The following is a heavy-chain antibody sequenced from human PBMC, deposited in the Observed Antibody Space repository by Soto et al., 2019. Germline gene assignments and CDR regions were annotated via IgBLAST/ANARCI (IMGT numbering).Heavy chain of an antibody. CDR3: AKGIAARRGTDY. CDR1: GFTFSSYG. CDR2: ISYDGSNK. V-gene: IGHV3-30*18. Sequence: PGGSLRLSCAASGFTFSSYGVHWVRQAPGKGLEWVAVISYDGSNKYYADSVKGRFTISRDNSKNTLYLQMNSLRAEDTAVYYCAKGIAARRGTDYWGQGTLVTVSS. D-gene: IGHD6-6*01. J-gene: IGHJ4*02.